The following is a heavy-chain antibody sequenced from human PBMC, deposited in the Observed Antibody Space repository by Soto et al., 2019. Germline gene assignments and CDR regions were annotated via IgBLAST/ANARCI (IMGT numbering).Heavy chain of an antibody. Sequence: QVQLQQWGAGLLKPSETLSLTCAVYGASFSGYYWSWIRQPPGKGLEWIGEINHSGSTNYNPSLKSRVTISVDTSKNQFSLKLSSVTAADTAVYYCARYSSSWYGWFDPWGQGTLVTVSS. J-gene: IGHJ5*02. CDR1: GASFSGYY. V-gene: IGHV4-34*01. CDR2: INHSGST. D-gene: IGHD6-13*01. CDR3: ARYSSSWYGWFDP.